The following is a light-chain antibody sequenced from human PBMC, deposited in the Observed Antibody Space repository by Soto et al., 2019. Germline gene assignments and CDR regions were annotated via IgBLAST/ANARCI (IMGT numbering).Light chain of an antibody. V-gene: IGLV2-14*01. Sequence: QSALTQPASVSGSPGQSITISCTGTSSDVGGYDYVSWYQQHPGKAPKLMIYDVTNRPSGVSNRFSGSKSGNTASLTISGLQAEDEASYYCRSYTISTSYVFGTGPKVTVL. J-gene: IGLJ1*01. CDR2: DVT. CDR1: SSDVGGYDY. CDR3: RSYTISTSYV.